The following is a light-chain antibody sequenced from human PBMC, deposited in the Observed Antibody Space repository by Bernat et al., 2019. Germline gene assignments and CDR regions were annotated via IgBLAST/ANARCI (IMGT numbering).Light chain of an antibody. CDR3: MQALQTPYT. CDR2: LGS. Sequence: IVMPQSPLSLPVTPGEPASIPCRSSQSLKHSIGYKYLDGNLQKPGQLPRPLIYLGSNRASGVPDRFSGIGSGRDFTLKISRVEADDVGIYYCMQALQTPYTFGQGTKLEIK. V-gene: IGKV2-28*01. CDR1: QSLKHSIGYKY. J-gene: IGKJ2*01.